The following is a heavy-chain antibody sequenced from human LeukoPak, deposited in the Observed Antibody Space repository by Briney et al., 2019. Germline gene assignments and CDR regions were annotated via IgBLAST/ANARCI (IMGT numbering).Heavy chain of an antibody. D-gene: IGHD1-26*01. V-gene: IGHV3-30*02. CDR2: IRSDASNK. CDR1: GFILSSYA. Sequence: PGGSLRLSCGASGFILSSYAMHWVRQAPGKGLEWVTFIRSDASNKYSADSVQGRFTISRDNSKNTLYLQMNSLRTEDTAVYYCAKGWGDDAFDVWGQGTMVTFSS. CDR3: AKGWGDDAFDV. J-gene: IGHJ3*01.